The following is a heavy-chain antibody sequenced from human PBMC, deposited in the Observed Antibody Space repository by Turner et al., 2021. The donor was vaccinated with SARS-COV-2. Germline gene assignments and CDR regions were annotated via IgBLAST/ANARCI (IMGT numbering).Heavy chain of an antibody. CDR1: GFTVSSYG. CDR2: ISGSGGST. J-gene: IGHJ5*02. D-gene: IGHD5-18*01. Sequence: VQMLKPGSGLVLPGGSLRLSCVDSGFTVSSYGMSWVRQSPGKGLEWVSAISGSGGSTYYADSVKGRFTISRDNSKNTLYLQMNSLRAEDTAVYYCAKTDTAMVPYNWFDPWGQGTLVTVSS. V-gene: IGHV3-23*01. CDR3: AKTDTAMVPYNWFDP.